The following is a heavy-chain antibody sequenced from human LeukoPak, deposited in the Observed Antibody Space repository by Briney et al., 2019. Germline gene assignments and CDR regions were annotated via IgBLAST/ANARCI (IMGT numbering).Heavy chain of an antibody. Sequence: SVKVSCKASGGTFSRFTISWVRQAPGQGFEWMGGITPIFGTANYAQKFQGRVTITADESTSTAYMELSSLRSEDTAVYYCARENSNVEQQLVPENWFDPWGQGTLVTVST. J-gene: IGHJ5*02. D-gene: IGHD6-13*01. V-gene: IGHV1-69*13. CDR3: ARENSNVEQQLVPENWFDP. CDR2: ITPIFGTA. CDR1: GGTFSRFT.